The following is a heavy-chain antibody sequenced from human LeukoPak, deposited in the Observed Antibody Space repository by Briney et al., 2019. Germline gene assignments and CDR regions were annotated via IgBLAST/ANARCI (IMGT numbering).Heavy chain of an antibody. CDR1: GYTFTGYY. D-gene: IGHD2-15*01. V-gene: IGHV1-2*02. CDR2: INPNSGGT. Sequence: ASVKVSCKASGYTFTGYYIHWVRQAPGQGLEWMGWINPNSGGTNYAQKFQGRVTMTRDTSISTACMELSRLTSDDTAVYFCARGCWGRCYSGWFDPWGQGPWSPSPQ. J-gene: IGHJ5*02. CDR3: ARGCWGRCYSGWFDP.